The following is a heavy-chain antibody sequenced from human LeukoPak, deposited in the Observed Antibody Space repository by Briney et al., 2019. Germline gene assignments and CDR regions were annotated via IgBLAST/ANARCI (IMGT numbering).Heavy chain of an antibody. CDR1: GGSISSGGYY. CDR3: ARSGSYFWGRFDY. D-gene: IGHD1-26*01. J-gene: IGHJ4*02. Sequence: PSETLSLTCTVSGGSISSGGYYWSWIRQHPGKGLEWIGYIYYSGSTYYNPSLKSRVTISVDTSKNQFSLKLSSVTAADTAVYYCARSGSYFWGRFDYWGQGTLVTVSS. CDR2: IYYSGST. V-gene: IGHV4-31*03.